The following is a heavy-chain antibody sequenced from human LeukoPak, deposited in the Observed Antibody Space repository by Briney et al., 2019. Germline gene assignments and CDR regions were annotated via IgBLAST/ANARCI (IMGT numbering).Heavy chain of an antibody. V-gene: IGHV3-23*01. D-gene: IGHD4-23*01. Sequence: GGSLRLSCAASGFTFSSSAMTWVRQAPGQGLEWVSSISGSGTNTYYADSVKGRFTISRDNSKSTLYLQVNSLRAEDTALYYCAKEYYGGWGDDWGHGNLVTVSS. CDR2: ISGSGTNT. CDR1: GFTFSSSA. CDR3: AKEYYGGWGDD. J-gene: IGHJ4*01.